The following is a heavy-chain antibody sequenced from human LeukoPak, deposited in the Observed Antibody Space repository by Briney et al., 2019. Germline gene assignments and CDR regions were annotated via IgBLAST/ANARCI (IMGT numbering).Heavy chain of an antibody. CDR3: AKDQGVVFDY. D-gene: IGHD2-2*01. V-gene: IGHV3-23*01. CDR1: GLTFSSYA. CDR2: ISGSGGST. J-gene: IGHJ4*02. Sequence: GGSLRLSCAASGLTFSSYAMSWVRQAPGKGLEWVSAISGSGGSTYYADSVKGRFTIYRDNSKNTLYLQMNSLRAEDTAVYYCAKDQGVVFDYWGQGTLVTVSS.